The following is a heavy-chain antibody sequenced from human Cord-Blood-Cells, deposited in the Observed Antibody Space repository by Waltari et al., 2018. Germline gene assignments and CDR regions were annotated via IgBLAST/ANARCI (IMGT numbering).Heavy chain of an antibody. D-gene: IGHD3-10*01. CDR2: IYYSGST. J-gene: IGHJ1*01. V-gene: IGHV4-39*01. Sequence: QLQLQESGPGLVKPSETLSLTCTVSGGSFRRSSYYWGWIPQPTGKGLEWIGSIYYSGSTYYNPSLKSRVTISVDTSKNQFSLKLSSVTAADTAVYYCAGSEEDYYGSGSYYLYFQHWGQGTLVTVSS. CDR1: GGSFRRSSYY. CDR3: AGSEEDYYGSGSYYLYFQH.